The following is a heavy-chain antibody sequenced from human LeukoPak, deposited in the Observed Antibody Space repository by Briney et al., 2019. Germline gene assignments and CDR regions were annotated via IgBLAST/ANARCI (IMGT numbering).Heavy chain of an antibody. J-gene: IGHJ4*02. D-gene: IGHD2-15*01. Sequence: ASVKVSFKASGYTFTGYYMHWVRQAPGQGLEWMGWINPNSGGTNYAQKFQGRVTMTRDTSISTAYMELSRLRSDDTAVYYCARDNCSGGSCYSYFDYWGQGTLVTVSS. CDR1: GYTFTGYY. CDR3: ARDNCSGGSCYSYFDY. CDR2: INPNSGGT. V-gene: IGHV1-2*02.